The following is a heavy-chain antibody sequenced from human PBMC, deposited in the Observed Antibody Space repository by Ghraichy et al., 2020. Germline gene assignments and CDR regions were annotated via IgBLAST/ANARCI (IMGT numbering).Heavy chain of an antibody. V-gene: IGHV3-21*01. J-gene: IGHJ6*03. Sequence: GGSLRLSCAASGFFFSSYTMHWVRQAPGKGLEWVSSISSGSSYINYVDSVKGRFTISRDDAKNSLYLQMNGLRAEDTAVYFCARDDPPYCGGDCQRSLYMDVWGKGTTVTVS. CDR2: ISSGSSYI. CDR1: GFFFSSYT. CDR3: ARDDPPYCGGDCQRSLYMDV. D-gene: IGHD2-21*01.